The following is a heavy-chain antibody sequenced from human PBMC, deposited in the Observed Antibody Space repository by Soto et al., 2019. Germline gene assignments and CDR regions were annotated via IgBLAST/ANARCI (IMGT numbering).Heavy chain of an antibody. CDR1: GYSFSTYW. D-gene: IGHD3-10*01. Sequence: EVQLVQSGAEVKKPGESLRISCTGSGYSFSTYWIAWVRQMPGKGLEWMGISYPGDSDTRYSPSFQGQVTISADTSTKPAYLQWSSLKASDTAIYYCARLPQFLWFGALTSRAYYFNYWGPGTLVTVSS. CDR3: ARLPQFLWFGALTSRAYYFNY. V-gene: IGHV5-51*01. J-gene: IGHJ4*02. CDR2: SYPGDSDT.